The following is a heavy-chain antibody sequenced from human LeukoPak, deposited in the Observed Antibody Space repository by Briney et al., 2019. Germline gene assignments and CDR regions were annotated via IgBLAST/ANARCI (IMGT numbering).Heavy chain of an antibody. CDR1: GFTFRTYW. CDR3: ARWKMELQRNAFDF. J-gene: IGHJ3*01. CDR2: INQDGSEE. Sequence: PGGSLRLSCAASGFTFRTYWMSWIRQAPGKEPEWEADINQDGSEEYYLQSVRGRFTVSRDNAQNAVFLQMTNLRADDTAVYYCARWKMELQRNAFDFWGQGTVVTVSS. D-gene: IGHD1-26*01. V-gene: IGHV3-7*01.